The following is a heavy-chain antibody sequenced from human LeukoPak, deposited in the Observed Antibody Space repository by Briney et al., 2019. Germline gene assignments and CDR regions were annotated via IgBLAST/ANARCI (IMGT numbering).Heavy chain of an antibody. D-gene: IGHD3-9*01. V-gene: IGHV4-39*07. CDR3: ARDERYDILTGPF. CDR1: SGSISSSSYY. J-gene: IGHJ4*02. Sequence: PSETLSLTCTVSSGSISSSSYYWGWIRQPPGKGLEWIGSIYYSGSTYYNPSLKSRVTISVDTSKNQFSLKLSSVTAADTAVYYCARDERYDILTGPFWGQGTLVTVSS. CDR2: IYYSGST.